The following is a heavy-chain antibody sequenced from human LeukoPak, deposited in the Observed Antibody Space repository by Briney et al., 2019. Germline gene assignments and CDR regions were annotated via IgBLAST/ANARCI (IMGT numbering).Heavy chain of an antibody. D-gene: IGHD6-19*01. CDR1: GYTFTGYY. CDR2: INPNSGGT. Sequence: ASVKVSCKASGYTFTGYYMHWVRQAPGQGLEWMGWINPNSGGTNYAQKFQGRVTMTRDTSISTAYMELSRLRSDETAVYYCARGKGVAGTEGDYWGQGTLVTVSS. CDR3: ARGKGVAGTEGDY. V-gene: IGHV1-2*02. J-gene: IGHJ4*02.